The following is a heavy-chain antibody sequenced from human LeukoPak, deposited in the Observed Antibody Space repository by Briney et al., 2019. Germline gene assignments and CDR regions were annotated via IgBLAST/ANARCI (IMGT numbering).Heavy chain of an antibody. V-gene: IGHV3-7*03. CDR2: INQNGSAK. CDR3: AKDYCGGDCYSGWYFDL. CDR1: GFSFSIYW. Sequence: GGSLRLSCAASGFSFSIYWMSWVRQAPGKGLEWVANINQNGSAKYYADSVKGRFTISRDNAKNSLYLQMNSLRAEDTALYYCAKDYCGGDCYSGWYFDLWGRGTLVTVSS. J-gene: IGHJ2*01. D-gene: IGHD2-21*02.